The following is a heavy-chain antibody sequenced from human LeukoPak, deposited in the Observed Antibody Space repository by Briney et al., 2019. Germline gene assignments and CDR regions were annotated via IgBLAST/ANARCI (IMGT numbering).Heavy chain of an antibody. Sequence: PGGSLSLSCAASGFTFSSYAMSWVRQAPGKGVEWVSAISGSGGSTYYADSVKGRFTISRDNSKNTLYLQMNSLRAEDTAIYYCAKSGSGWRANWFDPWGQGTLVTVSS. V-gene: IGHV3-23*01. CDR1: GFTFSSYA. CDR3: AKSGSGWRANWFDP. CDR2: ISGSGGST. D-gene: IGHD6-19*01. J-gene: IGHJ5*02.